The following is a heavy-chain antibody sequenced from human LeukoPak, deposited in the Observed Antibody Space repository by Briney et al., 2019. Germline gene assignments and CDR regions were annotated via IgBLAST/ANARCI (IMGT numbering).Heavy chain of an antibody. J-gene: IGHJ4*02. CDR3: ARVYGSGSGPRQLAH. CDR1: GYTFTGYY. Sequence: GASVKVSCKASGYTFTGYYMHWVRQAPGQGLEWMGGIIPIFGTANYAQKFQGRVTMTRNTSISTAYMELSSLRSEDTAVYYCARVYGSGSGPRQLAHWGQGTLVTVSS. V-gene: IGHV1-2*02. D-gene: IGHD3-10*01. CDR2: IIPIFGTA.